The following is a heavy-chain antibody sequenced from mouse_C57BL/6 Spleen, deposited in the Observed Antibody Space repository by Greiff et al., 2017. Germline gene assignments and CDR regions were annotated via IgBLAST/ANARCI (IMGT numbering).Heavy chain of an antibody. CDR3: ASLYDVYSYYFDY. CDR1: GYSFTGYF. J-gene: IGHJ2*01. Sequence: VQLKQSGPELVKPGDSVKISCKASGYSFTGYFMNWVMQSHGKSLEWIGRINPYNGDTFYNQKFKGKATLTVDKSSSTAHMELRSLTSEDSAVYYCASLYDVYSYYFDYWGQGTTLTVSS. CDR2: INPYNGDT. D-gene: IGHD2-3*01. V-gene: IGHV1-20*01.